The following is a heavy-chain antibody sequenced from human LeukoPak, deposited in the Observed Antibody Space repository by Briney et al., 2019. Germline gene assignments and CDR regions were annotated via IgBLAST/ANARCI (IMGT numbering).Heavy chain of an antibody. D-gene: IGHD3-3*01. CDR3: ARSDDFWSGYYTPLDY. V-gene: IGHV3-7*01. Sequence: GSLRLSCAASGFTFSSYWMTWVRQAPGKGLEWVANIKQDGSEKYYLDSVKGRFTISRDNAKNSLYLQMNSLRAEDTAVYYCARSDDFWSGYYTPLDYWGQGALVTVSS. CDR1: GFTFSSYW. J-gene: IGHJ4*02. CDR2: IKQDGSEK.